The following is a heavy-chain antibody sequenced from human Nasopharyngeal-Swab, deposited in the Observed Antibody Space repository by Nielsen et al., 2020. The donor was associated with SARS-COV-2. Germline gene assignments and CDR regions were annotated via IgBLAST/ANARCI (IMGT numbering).Heavy chain of an antibody. CDR2: ISGSGGST. J-gene: IGHJ4*02. V-gene: IGHV3-23*01. Sequence: VRQAPGKGLEWVSAISGSGGSTYYADSVKGRFTISRDNSKNTLYLQMNSLRAEDTAVYYCANPYYYDSSGYDDHWGQGTLVTVSS. D-gene: IGHD3-22*01. CDR3: ANPYYYDSSGYDDH.